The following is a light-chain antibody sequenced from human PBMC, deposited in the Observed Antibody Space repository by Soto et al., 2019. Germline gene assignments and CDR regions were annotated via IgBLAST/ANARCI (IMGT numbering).Light chain of an antibody. J-gene: IGKJ1*01. CDR2: GAS. V-gene: IGKV3-20*01. CDR3: QQYGSSPPT. Sequence: EIVLTQSPGTLSLSPGERATLSCRASQSVSSSYLAWYQQKPGQAPRLLIYGASSRATGIPDRFSGNGSGTDFTLTISRLEPEDFAVYYCQQYGSSPPTFGQGTKVDIK. CDR1: QSVSSSY.